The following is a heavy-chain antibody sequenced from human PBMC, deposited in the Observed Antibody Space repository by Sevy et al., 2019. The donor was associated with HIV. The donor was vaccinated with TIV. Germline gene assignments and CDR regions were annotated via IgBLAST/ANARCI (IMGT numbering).Heavy chain of an antibody. V-gene: IGHV4-34*01. CDR3: ARLPGPWWVTTVTHDHPYGMDV. D-gene: IGHD4-17*01. Sequence: SETLSLTFAVYGGSFSGYYWSWIRQPPGKGLEWIGEINHSGSTNYNPSLKSRVTISVDTSKNQFSLKLSSVTAADTAVYYCARLPGPWWVTTVTHDHPYGMDVWGQGTTVTVSS. J-gene: IGHJ6*02. CDR1: GGSFSGYY. CDR2: INHSGST.